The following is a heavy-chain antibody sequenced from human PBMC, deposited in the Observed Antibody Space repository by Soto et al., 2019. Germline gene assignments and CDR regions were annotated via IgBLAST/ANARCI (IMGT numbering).Heavy chain of an antibody. CDR1: GGVFRRYA. D-gene: IGHD1-26*01. J-gene: IGHJ6*02. Sequence: ASVKVSCKVSGGVFRRYAISWVRQAPGQGLEWLGGIVPIFGTTNYAQKFQGRVTIVADESTSTGYMDLSSLRSDDTAVYYCAGEWLGATHPQSIYYYYGMDVWDQGTTVTVSS. CDR2: IVPIFGTT. V-gene: IGHV1-69*13. CDR3: AGEWLGATHPQSIYYYYGMDV.